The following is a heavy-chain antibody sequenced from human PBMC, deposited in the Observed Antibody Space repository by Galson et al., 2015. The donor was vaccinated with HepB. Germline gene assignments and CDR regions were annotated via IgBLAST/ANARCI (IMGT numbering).Heavy chain of an antibody. CDR2: INQDGGSK. V-gene: IGHV3-7*03. CDR1: GFTFSSYW. D-gene: IGHD3-10*01. J-gene: IGHJ6*02. CDR3: ARRISVVRGIITKPDYYYGMDV. Sequence: SLRLSCAASGFTFSSYWMNWVRQAPGKGLEWVAHINQDGGSKYYVDSVKGRFTISRDNAKDSVYLQLDRLRAEDTAVYYCARRISVVRGIITKPDYYYGMDVWGQGTTVTVSS.